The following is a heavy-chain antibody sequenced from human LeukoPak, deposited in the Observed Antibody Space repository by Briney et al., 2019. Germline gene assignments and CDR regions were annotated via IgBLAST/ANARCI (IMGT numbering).Heavy chain of an antibody. V-gene: IGHV3-21*01. J-gene: IGHJ4*02. Sequence: GGSLRLSCAASGFTFSSYSMNWVRQAPGKGLEWVSSISSSSSYIYYADSVKGRFTISRDNAKNSLYLQMNSLRAEDTAVYYCARDYSSGWEFDYWGQGTLVTVSS. D-gene: IGHD6-19*01. CDR2: ISSSSSYI. CDR1: GFTFSSYS. CDR3: ARDYSSGWEFDY.